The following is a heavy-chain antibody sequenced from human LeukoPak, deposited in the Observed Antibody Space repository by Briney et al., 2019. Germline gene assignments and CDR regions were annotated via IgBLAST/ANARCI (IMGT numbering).Heavy chain of an antibody. J-gene: IGHJ4*02. D-gene: IGHD6-13*01. CDR1: GFTFSSYA. V-gene: IGHV3-23*01. CDR2: ISGSGDTT. Sequence: GGSLRLSCAASGFTFSSYAMSWVRQAPGKGLECVATISGSGDTTYYADSVTGRFTISRDNSKNTLYLQRNSLRADDTAIYYCAKRQLVPEGLFDYWGQGTLVNVSS. CDR3: AKRQLVPEGLFDY.